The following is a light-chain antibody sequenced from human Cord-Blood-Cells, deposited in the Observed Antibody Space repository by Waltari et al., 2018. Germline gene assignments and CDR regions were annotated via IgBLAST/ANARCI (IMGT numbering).Light chain of an antibody. Sequence: DIQMTQSPSSLSASVGDRVTIPCQASQDISNYLNWYQQKPGKAPKLLIYDASNLETGVPSRLSGSGSGTDFTFTISSLQPEDIATYYCQQYDNLPPFTFGPGTKVDIK. CDR1: QDISNY. CDR3: QQYDNLPPFT. CDR2: DAS. V-gene: IGKV1-33*01. J-gene: IGKJ3*01.